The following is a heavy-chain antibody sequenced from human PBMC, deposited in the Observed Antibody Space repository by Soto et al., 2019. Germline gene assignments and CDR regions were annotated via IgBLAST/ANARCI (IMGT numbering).Heavy chain of an antibody. J-gene: IGHJ5*02. Sequence: TQTLSLTCDISGDSVSRNNVAWNRIRQSPSRGLEWLGRTYYKSKWYHDYAVSLKSRITTNPDTSNNCVSLQMNSVTPEDTAVYYCARGLRIDRGGFWFDPWGQGTLVTVSS. CDR2: TYYKSKWYH. V-gene: IGHV6-1*01. D-gene: IGHD3-16*01. CDR1: GDSVSRNNVA. CDR3: ARGLRIDRGGFWFDP.